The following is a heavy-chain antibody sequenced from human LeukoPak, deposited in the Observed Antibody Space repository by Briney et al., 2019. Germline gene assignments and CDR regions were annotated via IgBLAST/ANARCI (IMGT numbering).Heavy chain of an antibody. CDR3: ARAEWGKAMARGVFDY. J-gene: IGHJ4*02. D-gene: IGHD5-18*01. V-gene: IGHV4-30-2*01. Sequence: SETLSLTCAVSGGSISSGGYSWSWIRQPPGKGLEWIGYIYHSGRTYYYPSLKSRVTISVDRSKNQSSLKLSSVTAADTAVYYCARAEWGKAMARGVFDYWGQGTLVTVSS. CDR2: IYHSGRT. CDR1: GGSISSGGYS.